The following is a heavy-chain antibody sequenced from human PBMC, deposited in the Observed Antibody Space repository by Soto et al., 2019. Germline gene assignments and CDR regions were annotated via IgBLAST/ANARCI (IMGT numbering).Heavy chain of an antibody. Sequence: GGALRLSCEASGFTFSAYVMHWVRQSPGKGLEWVAVISYDGRNENYVDPVKGRFTISRDNSKNTLYLQINSLRIDDTAVFYCARGTDYDSATFDYWGQGAQVTVSS. CDR3: ARGTDYDSATFDY. CDR1: GFTFSAYV. CDR2: ISYDGRNE. J-gene: IGHJ4*02. V-gene: IGHV3-30*03. D-gene: IGHD3-9*01.